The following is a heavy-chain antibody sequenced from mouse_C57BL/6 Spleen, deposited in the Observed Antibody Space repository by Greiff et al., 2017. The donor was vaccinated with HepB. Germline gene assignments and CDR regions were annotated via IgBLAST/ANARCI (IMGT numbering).Heavy chain of an antibody. CDR2: IYPRDGST. CDR1: GYTFTDHT. V-gene: IGHV1-78*01. J-gene: IGHJ1*03. CDR3: ARSCNYWYFDV. Sequence: VQLQQSDAELVKPGASVKISCKVSGYTFTDHTIHWMKQRPEQGLEWIGYIYPRDGSTKYNEKFKGKTTLTADKPSSTAYMQLKRLTSEDSAVYFCARSCNYWYFDVWGTGTTVTVSS.